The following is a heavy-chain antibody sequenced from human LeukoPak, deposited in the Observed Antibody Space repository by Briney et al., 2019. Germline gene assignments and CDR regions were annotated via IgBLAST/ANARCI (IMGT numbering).Heavy chain of an antibody. Sequence: QPGGSLRLSCAASGFTFRNYWMTWVRHAPGKELEWVANIKQDGSGKYYVDSVRGRFTISRDNAKNSLFLQLSSLRGEDTAVYYCARGGGQWQVPVFFDYWGQGTLVTVSS. V-gene: IGHV3-7*01. J-gene: IGHJ4*02. CDR3: ARGGGQWQVPVFFDY. D-gene: IGHD6-19*01. CDR1: GFTFRNYW. CDR2: IKQDGSGK.